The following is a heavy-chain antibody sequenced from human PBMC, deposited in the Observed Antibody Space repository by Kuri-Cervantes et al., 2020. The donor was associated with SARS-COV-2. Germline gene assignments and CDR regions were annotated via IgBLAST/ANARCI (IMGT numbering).Heavy chain of an antibody. CDR3: AKEQIFGVRVGAFDI. CDR2: ISYDGSNK. CDR1: GFTFSSYW. V-gene: IGHV3-30*18. J-gene: IGHJ3*02. Sequence: GGSLRLSCAASGFTFSSYWMSWVHQAPGKGLEWVAVISYDGSNKYYADSVKGRFTISRDNSKNTLYLQMNSLRAEDTAVYYCAKEQIFGVRVGAFDIWGQGTMVTVSS. D-gene: IGHD3-3*01.